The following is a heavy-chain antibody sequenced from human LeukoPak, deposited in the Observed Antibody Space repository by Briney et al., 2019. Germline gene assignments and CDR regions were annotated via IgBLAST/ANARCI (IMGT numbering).Heavy chain of an antibody. CDR2: IYHSGST. J-gene: IGHJ4*02. V-gene: IGHV4-38-2*01. Sequence: SETLSLTCVVSGYSISSGFYWGWIRQPPGKGLEWIASIYHSGSTYHNPSLRSRLTISVDKSKNQFSLKLTSVTAPDTAMYYCAKISRRWPDYWGQGTLVTVSS. D-gene: IGHD4-23*01. CDR1: GYSISSGFY. CDR3: AKISRRWPDY.